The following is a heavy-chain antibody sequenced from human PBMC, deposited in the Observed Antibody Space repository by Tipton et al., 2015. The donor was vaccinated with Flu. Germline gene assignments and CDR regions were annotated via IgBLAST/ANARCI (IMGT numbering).Heavy chain of an antibody. CDR2: ISAYNGYT. Sequence: SGPEVKLSCKASGYTFTKHGITWVRQAPGQGLEWMGWISAYNGYTDFAQKFQGRVTMTTDTSASTAYMELRSLRSYDTAVYYCARDYFTVMKGGSADYWGQGTLVTVSS. CDR1: GYTFTKHG. D-gene: IGHD4-17*01. V-gene: IGHV1-18*04. CDR3: ARDYFTVMKGGSADY. J-gene: IGHJ4*02.